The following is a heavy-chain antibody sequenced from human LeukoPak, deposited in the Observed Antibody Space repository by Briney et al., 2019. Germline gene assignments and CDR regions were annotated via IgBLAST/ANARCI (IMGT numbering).Heavy chain of an antibody. D-gene: IGHD3-3*01. V-gene: IGHV4-61*02. CDR2: NYTSGST. CDR3: SALEWLSERVDY. Sequence: PSETLSLTCTVSGGSISSGSYYWSWIRQPAGKGLEWIGRNYTSGSTNYNPSLKSRVTISVDTSKNQFSLKLSSVTAADTAVYYCSALEWLSERVDYWGQGTLVTVSS. CDR1: GGSISSGSYY. J-gene: IGHJ4*02.